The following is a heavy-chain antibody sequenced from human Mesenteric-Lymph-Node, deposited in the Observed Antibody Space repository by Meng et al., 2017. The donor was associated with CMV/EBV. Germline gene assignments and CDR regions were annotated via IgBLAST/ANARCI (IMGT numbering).Heavy chain of an antibody. Sequence: GESLKISCAASGFTFSSYWMHWVRQAPGKGLVWVSRINSDGSSTSYADSVKGRFTISRDNAKNSLFLQMNSLRTEDTAVYYCARGGFNYFDYWGLGTLVTVSS. V-gene: IGHV3-74*01. J-gene: IGHJ4*02. CDR2: INSDGSST. CDR3: ARGGFNYFDY. CDR1: GFTFSSYW.